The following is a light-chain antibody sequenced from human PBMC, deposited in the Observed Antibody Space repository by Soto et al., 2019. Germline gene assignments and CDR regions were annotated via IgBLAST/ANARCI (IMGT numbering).Light chain of an antibody. Sequence: DIQMTQSPSTLSASVGDRVTITCRASQSISSWLAWYQQKPGKAPKLLIYKASSLESGVPSRFSGSGSGTAFTLTLSSLQPADFAPQYCQQAFTFGPGTKVDIK. CDR3: QQAFT. J-gene: IGKJ3*01. V-gene: IGKV1-5*03. CDR1: QSISSW. CDR2: KAS.